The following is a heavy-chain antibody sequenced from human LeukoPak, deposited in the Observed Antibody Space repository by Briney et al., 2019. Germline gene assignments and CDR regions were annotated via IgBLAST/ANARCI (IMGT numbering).Heavy chain of an antibody. V-gene: IGHV4-39*01. Sequence: SETLSLTCTVSGGSISSSSYSWGWIRQPPGKGLVWLGSIYYSRTTYYNRTLKSRVTISVDTSKIQFSLKLSSVAATDTAVYFCARLRFDFWSGYTHPYFDYWGQGTLVTVSS. CDR1: GGSISSSSYS. J-gene: IGHJ4*02. CDR3: ARLRFDFWSGYTHPYFDY. D-gene: IGHD3-3*01. CDR2: IYYSRTT.